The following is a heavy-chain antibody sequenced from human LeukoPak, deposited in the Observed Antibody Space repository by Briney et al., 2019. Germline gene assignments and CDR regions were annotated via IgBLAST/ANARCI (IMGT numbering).Heavy chain of an antibody. D-gene: IGHD2-15*01. CDR2: VRYDGKNQ. CDR1: GFTFSSYG. Sequence: GGSLRLSCTASGFTFSSYGIHWVRQAPGKGLEWVSFVRYDGKNQYYADSVKGRFTVSRDNAKNSLYLQMNSLRAEDTALYYCARPKGVVQYYFDYWGQGTLVTVSS. CDR3: ARPKGVVQYYFDY. V-gene: IGHV3-30*02. J-gene: IGHJ4*02.